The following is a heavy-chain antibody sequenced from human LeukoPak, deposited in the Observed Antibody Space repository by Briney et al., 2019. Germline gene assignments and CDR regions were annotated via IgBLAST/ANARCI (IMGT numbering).Heavy chain of an antibody. Sequence: GASVKVSCRASGYTFTGYYLHWVRQAPGQGLQWMAWIDPNSGATNYAQNFQGRVTKTRDASISTAYMELSRLRYDDTAVYYCTRGQANDYGDYDGWGHWGQGTPVTVSS. J-gene: IGHJ4*02. CDR2: IDPNSGAT. CDR1: GYTFTGYY. D-gene: IGHD4-17*01. V-gene: IGHV1-2*02. CDR3: TRGQANDYGDYDGWGH.